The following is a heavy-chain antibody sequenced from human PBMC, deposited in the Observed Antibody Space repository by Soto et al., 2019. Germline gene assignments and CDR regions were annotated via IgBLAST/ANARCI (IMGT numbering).Heavy chain of an antibody. CDR2: ISSGGST. CDR3: AKRRGAGGHFDY. V-gene: IGHV3-23*01. D-gene: IGHD2-15*01. J-gene: IGHJ4*02. Sequence: GGSLRLSCAASGFTFTSCAMGWVRQAPGKGLEWVSVISSGGSTYYADSVRGRFTISRDNSKDTLSLQMNSLRAEDTAVYYCAKRRGAGGHFDYWGQGALVTVSS. CDR1: GFTFTSCA.